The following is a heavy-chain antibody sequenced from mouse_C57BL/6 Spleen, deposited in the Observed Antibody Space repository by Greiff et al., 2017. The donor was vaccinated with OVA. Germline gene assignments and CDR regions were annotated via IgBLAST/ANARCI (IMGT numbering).Heavy chain of an antibody. CDR2: IDPSDSYT. J-gene: IGHJ4*01. CDR3: GRSDYYGSSGRAMDY. D-gene: IGHD1-1*01. Sequence: QVQLQQPGAELVMPGASVKLSCKASGYTFTSYWMHWVKQRPGQGLEWIGEIDPSDSYTNYNQKFKGKSTLTVDKSYSTADMQISSLTSEDSAVYYCGRSDYYGSSGRAMDYWGQGTSVTVSS. V-gene: IGHV1-69*01. CDR1: GYTFTSYW.